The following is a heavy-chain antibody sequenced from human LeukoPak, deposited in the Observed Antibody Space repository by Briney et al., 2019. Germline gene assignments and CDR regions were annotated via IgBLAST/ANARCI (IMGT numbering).Heavy chain of an antibody. Sequence: GGSLRLSCAASGFTFSSYSMSWVRQAPGKGLEWVSLITGSGDNTYYADSVKGRFTISRDNSKNTLYLQMNSLRAEDTAVFYCAKEPRHCGGDCFSLLDYWGQGTLVTVSS. D-gene: IGHD2-21*02. CDR1: GFTFSSYS. CDR3: AKEPRHCGGDCFSLLDY. J-gene: IGHJ4*02. V-gene: IGHV3-23*01. CDR2: ITGSGDNT.